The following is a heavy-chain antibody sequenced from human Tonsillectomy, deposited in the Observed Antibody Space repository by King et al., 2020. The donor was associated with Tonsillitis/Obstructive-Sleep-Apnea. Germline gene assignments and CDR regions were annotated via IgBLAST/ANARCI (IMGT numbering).Heavy chain of an antibody. V-gene: IGHV4-34*01. J-gene: IGHJ6*03. CDR2: INHSGST. D-gene: IGHD6-13*01. CDR3: ARAGIDGSQNHYYYMDV. Sequence: VQLPQWGAGLLKPSETLSLTCAVYGGSFSGYYWSWIRQPPGKGLEWIGEINHSGSTKYNPSLKSRVTISVDTSKNQFSLKLSSVTAADTAVYYCARAGIDGSQNHYYYMDVWGKGTTVTVSS. CDR1: GGSFSGYY.